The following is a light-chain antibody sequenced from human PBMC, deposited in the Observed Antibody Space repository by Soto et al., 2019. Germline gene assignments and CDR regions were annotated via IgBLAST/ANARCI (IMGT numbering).Light chain of an antibody. CDR2: DAS. CDR1: QSISSW. CDR3: QQSYNSPPIT. Sequence: DIQMTQSPSTLSASVGDRVTITCRASQSISSWLAWYQQKPGKAPKLLIYDASSLESGVPSRFRGSGYGTDFALTITSLQPEDFAIYYCQQSYNSPPITFGQGTRLEI. V-gene: IGKV1-5*01. J-gene: IGKJ5*01.